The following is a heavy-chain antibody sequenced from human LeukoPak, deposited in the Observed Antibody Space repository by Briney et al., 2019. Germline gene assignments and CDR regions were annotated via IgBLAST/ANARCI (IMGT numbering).Heavy chain of an antibody. V-gene: IGHV3-7*03. CDR3: ARGGGLDV. CDR2: INHNGNVN. D-gene: IGHD3-16*01. Sequence: GGSLRLSCAASGFTFSTYAMNWARQAPGKGLEWVASINHNGNVNYYVDSVKGRFTISRDNAKNSLYLQMSNLRAEDTAVYFCARGGGLDVWGQGATVTVSS. J-gene: IGHJ6*02. CDR1: GFTFSTYA.